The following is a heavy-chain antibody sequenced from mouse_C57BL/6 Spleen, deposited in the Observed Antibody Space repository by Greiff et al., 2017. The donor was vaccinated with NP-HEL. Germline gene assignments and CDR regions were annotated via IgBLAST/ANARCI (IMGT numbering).Heavy chain of an antibody. V-gene: IGHV1-53*01. Sequence: VQLQQPGTELVKPGASVKLSCKASGYTFTSYWLHWVKQRPGQGLEWIGNINPSNGGTNYNAKFKSKATLTVDKSSSTAYMQLSSLTSEDSAVYYCARSVGNYYGSSPWFAYWGQGTLVTVSA. CDR3: ARSVGNYYGSSPWFAY. CDR2: INPSNGGT. J-gene: IGHJ3*01. CDR1: GYTFTSYW. D-gene: IGHD1-1*01.